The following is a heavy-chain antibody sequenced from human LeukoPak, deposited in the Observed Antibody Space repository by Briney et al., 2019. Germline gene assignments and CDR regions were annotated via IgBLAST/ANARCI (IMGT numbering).Heavy chain of an antibody. CDR2: IYTSGST. CDR3: AKDRLMVYGYYFDY. Sequence: SETLSLTCTVSGGSISSYYWSWIRQPAGKGLEWIGRIYTSGSTNYNPSLKSRVSMSVDTSKNQFSLKLSSVTAADTAVYYCAKDRLMVYGYYFDYWGQGTLVTVSS. J-gene: IGHJ4*02. V-gene: IGHV4-4*07. CDR1: GGSISSYY. D-gene: IGHD2-8*01.